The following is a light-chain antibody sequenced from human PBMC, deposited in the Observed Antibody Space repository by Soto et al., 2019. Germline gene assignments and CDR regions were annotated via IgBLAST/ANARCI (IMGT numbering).Light chain of an antibody. V-gene: IGKV1-33*01. CDR3: HQSYSLPIT. CDR2: AAS. J-gene: IGKJ5*01. CDR1: QDLSNY. Sequence: DIQMTQSPSSLSASVGDRVTITCRASQDLSNYLNWYQHRPGKAPKLLIYAASNLERRVPSRFSGTRSGTHFTFAITSLQPEDVATYYCHQSYSLPITFGQGTRLEI.